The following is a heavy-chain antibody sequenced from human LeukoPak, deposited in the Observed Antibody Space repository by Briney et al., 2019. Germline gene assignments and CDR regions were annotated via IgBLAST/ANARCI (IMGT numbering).Heavy chain of an antibody. D-gene: IGHD6-19*01. J-gene: IGHJ4*02. CDR1: VGSISSYY. Sequence: SETLSLTCTASVGSISSYYWSSIRQPAGKGLEWIGRIYTSGSTNYNASLKSRVTMSVDTSKNQFSLKLSSVTAADTDVYSCARDRRGWLWTRLKKRFDYWGQGTLVTVSS. CDR2: IYTSGST. V-gene: IGHV4-4*07. CDR3: ARDRRGWLWTRLKKRFDY.